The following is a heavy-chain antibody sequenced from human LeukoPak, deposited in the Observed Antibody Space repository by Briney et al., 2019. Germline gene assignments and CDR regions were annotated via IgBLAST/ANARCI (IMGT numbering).Heavy chain of an antibody. CDR2: IYYSGST. J-gene: IGHJ4*02. D-gene: IGHD2-21*01. CDR1: GGSISSSSYY. Sequence: PSETLSLTCTVSGGSISSSSYYWGWIRQPPGKGLEWIGSIYYSGSTYYNPSLKSRVTISVDTSKNQSSLKLSSVTAADTAVYCCARGYSSDNWGQGTLVTVSS. V-gene: IGHV4-39*01. CDR3: ARGYSSDN.